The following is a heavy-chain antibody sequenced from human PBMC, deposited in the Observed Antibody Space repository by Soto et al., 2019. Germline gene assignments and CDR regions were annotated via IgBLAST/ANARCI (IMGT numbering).Heavy chain of an antibody. D-gene: IGHD6-19*01. CDR3: ARDRAVAGHNYYYYGMDV. CDR1: GYTFTSYG. Sequence: QVQLVQSGAEVKKPGASVKVSCKASGYTFTSYGISWVRQAPGQGLEWMRWISAYNGNTNYAQKLQRRVTMTTDTSTSTAYMELRSLRSDDTAVYYCARDRAVAGHNYYYYGMDVWGQGTTVTVSS. J-gene: IGHJ6*02. CDR2: ISAYNGNT. V-gene: IGHV1-18*01.